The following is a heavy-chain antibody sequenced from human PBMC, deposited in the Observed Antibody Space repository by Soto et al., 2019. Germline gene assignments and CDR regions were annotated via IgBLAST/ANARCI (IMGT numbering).Heavy chain of an antibody. V-gene: IGHV3-72*01. J-gene: IGHJ3*02. Sequence: GGSLRLSCAASGFTFSDHYMDWVRQAPGKGLEWVGRTRNKANSYTTEYAASVKGRFTISRDDSKSSLYLQMNSLKSGDTAVYYCTREERYSGSYYLGAFDIWGQGTMVTVSS. CDR1: GFTFSDHY. D-gene: IGHD1-26*01. CDR3: TREERYSGSYYLGAFDI. CDR2: TRNKANSYTT.